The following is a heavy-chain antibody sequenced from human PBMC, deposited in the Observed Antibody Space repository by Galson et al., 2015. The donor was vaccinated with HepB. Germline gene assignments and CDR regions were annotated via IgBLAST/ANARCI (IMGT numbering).Heavy chain of an antibody. CDR2: IYHSGRT. D-gene: IGHD5-24*01. CDR1: GSSISTTYW. CDR3: ARESTNTRGFDP. Sequence: LSLTCAVSGSSISTTYWWSWVRRPPGKGLEWIGDIYHSGRTNYNPSLRNRLTISVDKSKNQFSLKLTSVTAADTAVYYCARESTNTRGFDPWGQGTLVTVSS. V-gene: IGHV4-4*02. J-gene: IGHJ5*02.